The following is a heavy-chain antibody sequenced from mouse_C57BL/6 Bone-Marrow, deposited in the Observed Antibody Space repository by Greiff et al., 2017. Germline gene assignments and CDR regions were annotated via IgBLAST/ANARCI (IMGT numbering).Heavy chain of an antibody. V-gene: IGHV2-5*01. CDR3: AFYSNYVAWFAY. Sequence: VKVIESGPGLVQPSQSLSITCTVSGFSLTSYGVHWVRQSPGKGLEWLGVIWRGGSTDYNAAFMSRLSITKDNSKSQVFFKMNSLQADDTAIYYCAFYSNYVAWFAYWGQGTLVTVSA. D-gene: IGHD2-5*01. CDR1: GFSLTSYG. J-gene: IGHJ3*01. CDR2: IWRGGST.